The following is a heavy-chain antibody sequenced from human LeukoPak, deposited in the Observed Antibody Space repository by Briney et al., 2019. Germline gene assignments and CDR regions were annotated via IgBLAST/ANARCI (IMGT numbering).Heavy chain of an antibody. Sequence: GGSLRLSCAASGFAFSSYSMNWVRQAPGKGLEWVSSISSSSSYIYYADSVKGRFTISRDNAKNSLYLQMNSLRAEDTAVYYCAREAGGWFDPWGQGTLATVSS. CDR3: AREAGGWFDP. CDR2: ISSSSSYI. J-gene: IGHJ5*02. V-gene: IGHV3-21*01. D-gene: IGHD3-10*01. CDR1: GFAFSSYS.